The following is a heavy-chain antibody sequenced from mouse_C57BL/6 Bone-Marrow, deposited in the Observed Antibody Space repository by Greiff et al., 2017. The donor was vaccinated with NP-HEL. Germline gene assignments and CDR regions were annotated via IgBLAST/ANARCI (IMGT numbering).Heavy chain of an antibody. CDR3: ARDAGLGGAFDY. J-gene: IGHJ2*01. CDR1: GFTFSDFY. CDR2: SRNKANDYTT. V-gene: IGHV7-1*01. D-gene: IGHD4-1*01. Sequence: DVKLVESGGGLVQSGRSLRLSCATSGFTFSDFYMEWVRQAPGKGLEWIAASRNKANDYTTEYSASVKGRFIVSRDTSQSILYLQMNALRAEDTAIYYCARDAGLGGAFDYWGQGTTLTVSS.